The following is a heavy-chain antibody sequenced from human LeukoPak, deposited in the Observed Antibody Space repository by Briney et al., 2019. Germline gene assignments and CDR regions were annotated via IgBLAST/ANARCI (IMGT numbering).Heavy chain of an antibody. CDR3: ARHRSMLTPQVAYGMDV. J-gene: IGHJ6*02. Sequence: SETLSLTCTVSGDSISSYYWSWIRQPPGKGLEWIGYISYSGSTNYNPSLRSRVTISVDTSKNQFSLKLSSVTAAGTAVYYCARHRSMLTPQVAYGMDVWGQGTTVTVSS. D-gene: IGHD3-10*02. CDR2: ISYSGST. V-gene: IGHV4-59*08. CDR1: GDSISSYY.